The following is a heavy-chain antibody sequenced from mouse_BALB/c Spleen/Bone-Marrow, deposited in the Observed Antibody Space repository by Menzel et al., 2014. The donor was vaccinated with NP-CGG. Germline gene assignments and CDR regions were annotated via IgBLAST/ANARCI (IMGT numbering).Heavy chain of an antibody. D-gene: IGHD2-2*01. Sequence: QVQLQQSGAELVKPGAPVKLSCKASGYTFTSYWMNWVKQRPGRGLEWIGRIDPSDSETHYNQKFKDKATLTVDKSSSTAYIQLSSLTSEDSAVYYYARSLGYGAMYYWGQGTSVTVSS. CDR1: GYTFTSYW. CDR3: ARSLGYGAMYY. V-gene: IGHV1-69*02. J-gene: IGHJ4*01. CDR2: IDPSDSET.